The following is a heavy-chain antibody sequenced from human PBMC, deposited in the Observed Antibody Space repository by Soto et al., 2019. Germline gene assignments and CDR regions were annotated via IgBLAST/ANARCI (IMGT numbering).Heavy chain of an antibody. D-gene: IGHD6-13*01. Sequence: AGSLRLSCAASGFTFSSYGMHWVRQAPGKGLEWVAVIWYDGSNKYYADSVKGRFTISRDNSKNTLYLQMNSLRAEDTAVYYCARDNSSSWYGQTNWFDPWGQGTLVTVSS. CDR3: ARDNSSSWYGQTNWFDP. CDR2: IWYDGSNK. J-gene: IGHJ5*02. V-gene: IGHV3-33*01. CDR1: GFTFSSYG.